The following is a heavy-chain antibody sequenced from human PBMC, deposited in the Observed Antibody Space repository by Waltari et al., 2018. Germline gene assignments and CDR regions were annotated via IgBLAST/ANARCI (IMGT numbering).Heavy chain of an antibody. Sequence: QVQLQQWGAGLLKPSETLSLTCAVYGGSFSGYYWSWIRPPPGKGLEWIGEITHSGSTNYNPSLKSRVTISVDTSKNQFSLKLSSVTAADTAVYYCARGGPHTIFGVVSFDPWGQGTLVTVSS. D-gene: IGHD3-3*01. CDR3: ARGGPHTIFGVVSFDP. J-gene: IGHJ5*02. V-gene: IGHV4-34*01. CDR2: ITHSGST. CDR1: GGSFSGYY.